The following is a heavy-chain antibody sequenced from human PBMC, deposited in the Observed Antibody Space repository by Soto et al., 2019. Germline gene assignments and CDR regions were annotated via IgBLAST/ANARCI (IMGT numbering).Heavy chain of an antibody. J-gene: IGHJ5*02. CDR1: GDSVSSNSAA. Sequence: SPTLSLPCAISGDSVSSNSAAWNWIRQSPSRGLEWLGRTYYRSKWYNDYAVSVKSRITINPDTSKNQFSLQLNSWTPEDTAVYYCARVRNWNYTYNWFDPWGQGTLVTVSS. V-gene: IGHV6-1*01. D-gene: IGHD1-7*01. CDR3: ARVRNWNYTYNWFDP. CDR2: TYYRSKWYN.